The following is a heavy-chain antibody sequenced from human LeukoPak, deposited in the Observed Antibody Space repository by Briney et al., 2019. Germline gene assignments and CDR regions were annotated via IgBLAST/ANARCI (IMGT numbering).Heavy chain of an antibody. CDR3: ARDRGSYRFDP. V-gene: IGHV1-2*02. CDR1: GYTFTDKY. Sequence: ASVKLSCKVSGYTFTDKYMHWVRQAPGQGREWRGWINPHSGGTQYTLQSQGGVTTTRGTSISTAYLALSRLRSDDTPVYYCARDRGSYRFDPWGQGTLVTVSS. CDR2: INPHSGGT. D-gene: IGHD3-16*02. J-gene: IGHJ5*02.